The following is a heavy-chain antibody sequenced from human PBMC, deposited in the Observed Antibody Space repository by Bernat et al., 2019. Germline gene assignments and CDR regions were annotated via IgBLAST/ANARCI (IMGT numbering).Heavy chain of an antibody. CDR1: GGSISSYY. D-gene: IGHD2-2*01. V-gene: IGHV4-59*01. CDR2: IYYSGST. CDR3: ARERGSSTSRGNYYYGMDV. Sequence: QVQLQESGPGLVKPSETLSLTCTVSGGSISSYYWSWIRQPPGKGLEWIGYIYYSGSTNYNPSLKSRVTISVDTSKNQFSLKLSSVTAADTAVYYCARERGSSTSRGNYYYGMDVWGQGTTVTVSS. J-gene: IGHJ6*02.